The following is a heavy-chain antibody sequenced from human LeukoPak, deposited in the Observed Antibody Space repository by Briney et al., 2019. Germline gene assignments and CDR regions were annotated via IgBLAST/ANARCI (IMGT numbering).Heavy chain of an antibody. D-gene: IGHD7-27*01. J-gene: IGHJ5*02. Sequence: SETLSLTCAVSGGSISSSNWWSWVRQPPGKGLECIGEIYHSGSTNYNPSLKSRVTISVDKSKNQFSLKLSSVTAADTAVYYCARADLGIGNWFDPWGQGTLVTVSS. V-gene: IGHV4-4*02. CDR3: ARADLGIGNWFDP. CDR2: IYHSGST. CDR1: GGSISSSNW.